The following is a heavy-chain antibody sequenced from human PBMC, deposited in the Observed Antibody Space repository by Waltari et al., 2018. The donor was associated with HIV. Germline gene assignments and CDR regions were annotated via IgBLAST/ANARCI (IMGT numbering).Heavy chain of an antibody. Sequence: EVQLVESGGGLVKPGGSLRLSCAASGFTFSSYSMNWVRQAPGKGLEWVSSISSSSSYINYADSVKGRFTISRDNAKNSLYLQMNSLRAEDTAVYYCARDLEPLTIFGEFDPWGQGTLVTVSS. V-gene: IGHV3-21*01. D-gene: IGHD3-3*01. CDR2: ISSSSSYI. J-gene: IGHJ5*02. CDR3: ARDLEPLTIFGEFDP. CDR1: GFTFSSYS.